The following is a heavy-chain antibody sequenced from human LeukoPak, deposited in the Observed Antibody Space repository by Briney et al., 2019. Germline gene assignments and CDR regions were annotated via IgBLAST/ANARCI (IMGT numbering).Heavy chain of an antibody. Sequence: GGSLRLSCVVSGFTFSSYTMNWVRQAPGKGLEWVSSISSSSSYIYYADSVKGRFTISRDNAKNSLYLQMNSLRAEDTAVYYCARDVVVSGYDYFGFDYWGQGTLDTVSS. J-gene: IGHJ4*02. CDR2: ISSSSSYI. D-gene: IGHD5-12*01. CDR3: ARDVVVSGYDYFGFDY. V-gene: IGHV3-21*01. CDR1: GFTFSSYT.